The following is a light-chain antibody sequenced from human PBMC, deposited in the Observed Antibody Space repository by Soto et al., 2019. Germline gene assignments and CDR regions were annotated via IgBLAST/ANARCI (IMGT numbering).Light chain of an antibody. CDR3: QQYGYLVT. CDR1: QSVSSSY. CDR2: GAF. J-gene: IGKJ4*01. V-gene: IGKV3-20*01. Sequence: EIVLTQSPGTLSLSPGERATLSCRASQSVSSSYLAWYQQKPGQAPRLLIYGAFSRVTGIPDRFSGSGSGTDFTLTISRLEPEDFAMYYCQQYGYLVTFGGGTKVDIK.